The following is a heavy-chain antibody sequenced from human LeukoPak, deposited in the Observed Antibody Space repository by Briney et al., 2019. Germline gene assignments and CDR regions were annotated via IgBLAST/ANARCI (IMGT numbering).Heavy chain of an antibody. CDR3: ARDPPVDYYGSGSYFQLKFDN. Sequence: GASVKVSCKASGYTFTNYGIGWVRQAPGQGLEWMGWIGAYNGNTNYAQKFQGRVTMTRDTSTSTAYMDLRSLRSDDTAVYYCARDPPVDYYGSGSYFQLKFDNWGQGTLVTVSS. CDR2: IGAYNGNT. CDR1: GYTFTNYG. V-gene: IGHV1-18*01. J-gene: IGHJ4*02. D-gene: IGHD3-10*01.